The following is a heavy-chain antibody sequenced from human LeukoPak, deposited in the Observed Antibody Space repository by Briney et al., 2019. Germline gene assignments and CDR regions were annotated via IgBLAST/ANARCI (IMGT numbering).Heavy chain of an antibody. Sequence: GGSLRLSRAASGFTFSSYAMSWVRHAPGKGLEWVSAISGSGGSTYYADSVKGRFTISRDNSKNTLYLQMNSLRAEDTAVYYCAKRGFSSSWFYWGQGTLVTVSS. V-gene: IGHV3-23*01. CDR1: GFTFSSYA. J-gene: IGHJ4*02. CDR3: AKRGFSSSWFY. D-gene: IGHD6-13*01. CDR2: ISGSGGST.